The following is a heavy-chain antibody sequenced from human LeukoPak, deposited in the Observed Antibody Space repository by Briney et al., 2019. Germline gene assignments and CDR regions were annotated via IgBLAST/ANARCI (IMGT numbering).Heavy chain of an antibody. CDR2: ISAYNGNT. V-gene: IGHV1-18*01. Sequence: GASVKVSCKASGYTFTSYGISWVRQAPGQGLEWMGWISAYNGNTNYAQKLQGRVTMTEDTSTDTAYMELSSLRSEDTAVYYCATPYVQQQQLVPAEYFQHWGQGTLVTVSS. J-gene: IGHJ1*01. CDR1: GYTFTSYG. CDR3: ATPYVQQQQLVPAEYFQH. D-gene: IGHD6-13*01.